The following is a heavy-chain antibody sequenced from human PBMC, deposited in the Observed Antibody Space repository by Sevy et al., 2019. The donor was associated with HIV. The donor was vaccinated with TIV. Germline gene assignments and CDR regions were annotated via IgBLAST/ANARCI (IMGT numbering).Heavy chain of an antibody. Sequence: GGSLRLSCAASGFTFSSYSMNWVRQAPGKGLEWVSSISSSSSYIYYADSVKGRFTISRDNAKNSLYLQMNSLRAEDTAVYYCAKEWFGGRRRFDYWGQGTLVTVSS. CDR2: ISSSSSYI. CDR1: GFTFSSYS. CDR3: AKEWFGGRRRFDY. D-gene: IGHD3-3*01. V-gene: IGHV3-21*04. J-gene: IGHJ4*02.